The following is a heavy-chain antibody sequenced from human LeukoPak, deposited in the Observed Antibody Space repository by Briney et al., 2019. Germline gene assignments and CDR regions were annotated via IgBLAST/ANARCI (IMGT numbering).Heavy chain of an antibody. CDR1: GFTFSSYG. V-gene: IGHV3-30*18. J-gene: IGHJ4*02. CDR3: AKSQMTSIVVVLHFDY. Sequence: GGSLRLSCAASGFTFSSYGMHWVRQAPGKGLEWVAVISYDGSNKYYADSVKGRFTISRDNSKNTLYLQMNSLRAEDTAVYYCAKSQMTSIVVVLHFDYWGQGTLVTVSS. CDR2: ISYDGSNK. D-gene: IGHD2-2*01.